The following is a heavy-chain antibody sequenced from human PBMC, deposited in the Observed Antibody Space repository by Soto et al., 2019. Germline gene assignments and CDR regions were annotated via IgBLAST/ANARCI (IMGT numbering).Heavy chain of an antibody. V-gene: IGHV4-59*01. Sequence: QVQLQESGPGLVKPSETLSLTCTVSGSSISPFYWSWLRQPPGKGLEWIGYIYYTGSTNYNPSLKSRVTLSLGTSRNQLSLKLTSVTAADTVVYYCTRVGGYYGDYPNFDYWGPGTLVAVSS. CDR3: TRVGGYYGDYPNFDY. CDR2: IYYTGST. J-gene: IGHJ4*02. D-gene: IGHD4-17*01. CDR1: GSSISPFY.